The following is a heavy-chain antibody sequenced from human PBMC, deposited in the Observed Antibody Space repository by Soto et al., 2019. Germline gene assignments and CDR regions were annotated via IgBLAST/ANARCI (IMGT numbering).Heavy chain of an antibody. CDR1: GGTFSSLD. V-gene: IGHV1-69*06. D-gene: IGHD3-22*01. Sequence: SVKVSCKASGGTFSSLDINWVRQAPGQGLEWMGGIIPISETTNYAQIFQGRVSIVADKSTSTAYMELSRLRSEDTAVYYCARALLSHSYDSGGYDSYFHAMDVWGQGTPVTVS. CDR3: ARALLSHSYDSGGYDSYFHAMDV. J-gene: IGHJ6*02. CDR2: IIPISETT.